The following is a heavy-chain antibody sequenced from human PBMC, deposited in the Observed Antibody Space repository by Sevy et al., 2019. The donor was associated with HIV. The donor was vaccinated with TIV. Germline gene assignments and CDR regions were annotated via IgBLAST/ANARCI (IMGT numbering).Heavy chain of an antibody. V-gene: IGHV3-30*04. CDR3: AKDFTGYNGMDV. CDR1: GFTFSDYS. D-gene: IGHD3-9*01. J-gene: IGHJ6*02. Sequence: GGSLRLSCAASGFTFSDYSMHWVRQAPGKGLEWVAVISYDGRNKFYGDSVKGRFTISRDNSKNILFLQMNSLRAEDSAVYYCAKDFTGYNGMDVWGQGTMVTVSS. CDR2: ISYDGRNK.